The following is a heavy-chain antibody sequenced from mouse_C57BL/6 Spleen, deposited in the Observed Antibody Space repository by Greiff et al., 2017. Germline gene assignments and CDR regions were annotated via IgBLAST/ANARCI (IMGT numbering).Heavy chain of an antibody. Sequence: DVKLVESGGGLVKPGGSLKLSCAASGFTFSSYTMSWVRQTPEKRLEWVATISGGGGNTYYPDIVKGRFTISRDNAKNTLYLQMSSLRSEDTALYYCARQGFYGSSYGWFAYWGQGTLVTVSA. CDR3: ARQGFYGSSYGWFAY. J-gene: IGHJ3*01. CDR2: ISGGGGNT. V-gene: IGHV5-9*01. D-gene: IGHD1-1*01. CDR1: GFTFSSYT.